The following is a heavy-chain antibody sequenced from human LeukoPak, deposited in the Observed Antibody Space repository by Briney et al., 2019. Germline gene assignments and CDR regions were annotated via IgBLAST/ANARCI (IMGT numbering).Heavy chain of an antibody. J-gene: IGHJ6*02. V-gene: IGHV3-9*01. CDR1: GFTFDDYA. D-gene: IGHD1-1*01. Sequence: GGSLRPSCAASGFTFDDYAMHWVRQSPGKGLEWVSGISWNGNRVDYADSVKGRFTLSRDNTKNSLYLQMNSLRAEDTALYFCTKAPRIRAHNYYYYYAMDVWGQGTTVTVSS. CDR2: ISWNGNRV. CDR3: TKAPRIRAHNYYYYYAMDV.